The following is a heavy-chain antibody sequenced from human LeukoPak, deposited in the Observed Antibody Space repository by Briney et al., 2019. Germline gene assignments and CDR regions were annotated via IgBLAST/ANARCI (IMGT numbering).Heavy chain of an antibody. CDR2: IYYSGST. D-gene: IGHD5-12*01. V-gene: IGHV4-39*07. Sequence: SETLSLTCTVSGGSISSSSYYWGWIRQPPGKGLEWIGSIYYSGSTYYNPSLKSRVTISVDTSKNQFSLKLSSVTAADTAVYYCARAGWGYGVDHWGQGTLVTVTS. J-gene: IGHJ4*02. CDR1: GGSISSSSYY. CDR3: ARAGWGYGVDH.